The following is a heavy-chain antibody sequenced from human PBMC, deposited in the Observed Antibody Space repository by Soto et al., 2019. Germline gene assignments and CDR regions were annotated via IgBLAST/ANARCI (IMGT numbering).Heavy chain of an antibody. CDR3: AMVAVYDTPSPQDV. CDR2: INAYNGNT. V-gene: IGHV1-18*01. Sequence: QVQLVQSGAEVKNPGASVKVSCKASGYRFTSYGIGWVRQAPGQGLEWMGWINAYNGNTNYAQKLQGRVTLTTDTATITVYMELRNPRANDTAVYYCAMVAVYDTPSPQDVWDQETTFTVSS. CDR1: GYRFTSYG. J-gene: IGHJ6*02. D-gene: IGHD3-9*01.